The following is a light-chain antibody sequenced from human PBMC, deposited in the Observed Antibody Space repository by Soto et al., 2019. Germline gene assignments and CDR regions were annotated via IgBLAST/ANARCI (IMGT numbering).Light chain of an antibody. CDR2: EVS. CDR1: SSDVGGYNY. Sequence: QYALTQPASVCGSPGQSITISCTRTSSDVGGYNYVSWYQQHPGKAPKLMIYEVSNRPSGVSNRFSGSKSGNTASLTISGLQAEDEADYYCSSYTSSSTKVFGTGTKLTVL. J-gene: IGLJ1*01. CDR3: SSYTSSSTKV. V-gene: IGLV2-14*01.